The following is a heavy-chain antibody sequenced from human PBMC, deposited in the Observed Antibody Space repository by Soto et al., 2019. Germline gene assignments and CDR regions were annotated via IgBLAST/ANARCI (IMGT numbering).Heavy chain of an antibody. Sequence: EVQLVESGGGLVQPGGSLRLSCATSGFTFNTYWMHWVRQAPGKGLVWVSRIYSDGSRTSYADSVKGRFTISRDNAKNPLYLQMDSLSPEDTAVYYCARGAGGYYYMDVWGKGTTVTVSS. CDR1: GFTFNTYW. CDR2: IYSDGSRT. V-gene: IGHV3-74*01. J-gene: IGHJ6*03. D-gene: IGHD3-10*01. CDR3: ARGAGGYYYMDV.